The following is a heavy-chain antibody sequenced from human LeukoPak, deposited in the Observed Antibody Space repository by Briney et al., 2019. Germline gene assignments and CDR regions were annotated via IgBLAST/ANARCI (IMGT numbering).Heavy chain of an antibody. Sequence: RGPLRLSCAASGFTFSSSSISWVRQAPGKGLEWVASINHNGNVNYYVDSVKGRFTISRDNAKNSLYLQMSNLRAEDTAVYFCARGGGLDVWGQGATVTVSS. CDR2: INHNGNVN. CDR1: GFTFSSSS. D-gene: IGHD5-12*01. V-gene: IGHV3-7*03. J-gene: IGHJ6*02. CDR3: ARGGGLDV.